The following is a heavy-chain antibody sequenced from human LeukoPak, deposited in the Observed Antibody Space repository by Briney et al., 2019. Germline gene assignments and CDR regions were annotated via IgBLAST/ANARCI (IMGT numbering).Heavy chain of an antibody. V-gene: IGHV3-9*01. CDR3: AMSRAGSSGWYLYDY. Sequence: PGGSLRLSCAASGFTFDDYAMHWVRQAPGKGLEWVSGISWNSGSIGYADSVKGRFTISRDNAKNSLYLQMNSLRAEDTALYYCAMSRAGSSGWYLYDYWGQGTLVTVSS. CDR2: ISWNSGSI. CDR1: GFTFDDYA. J-gene: IGHJ4*02. D-gene: IGHD6-19*01.